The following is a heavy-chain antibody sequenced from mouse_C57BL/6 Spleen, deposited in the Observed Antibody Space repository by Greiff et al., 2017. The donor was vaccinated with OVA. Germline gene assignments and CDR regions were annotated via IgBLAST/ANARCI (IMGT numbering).Heavy chain of an antibody. V-gene: IGHV5-17*01. CDR2: ISSGSSTI. D-gene: IGHD1-3*01. J-gene: IGHJ3*01. Sequence: EVKLVESGGGLVKPGGSLKLSCAASGFTFSDYGMHWVRQAPEKGLEWVAYISSGSSTIYYADTVKGRFTISRDNAKNTLFLQTTSLRSEDTAMYYCAILLKAYWGQGTLVTVSA. CDR1: GFTFSDYG. CDR3: AILLKAY.